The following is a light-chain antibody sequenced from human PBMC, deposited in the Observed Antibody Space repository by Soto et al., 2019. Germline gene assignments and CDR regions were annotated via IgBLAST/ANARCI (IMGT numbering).Light chain of an antibody. CDR2: DAS. Sequence: PGARATLSCWASETVATNLAWYQQKPGQGPRLLIYDASNRATGIPARFSGSGSGTDFTLTISSLEPEDFAVYYCQQRSNWPPWTFGQGTKVDIK. CDR3: QQRSNWPPWT. J-gene: IGKJ1*01. CDR1: ETVATN. V-gene: IGKV3-11*01.